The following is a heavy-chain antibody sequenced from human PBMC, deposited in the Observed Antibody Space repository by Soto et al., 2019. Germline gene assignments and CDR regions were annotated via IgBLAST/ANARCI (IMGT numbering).Heavy chain of an antibody. CDR1: GFTFSNYA. CDR3: AKEYCSSSDCRIYNWFDP. J-gene: IGHJ5*02. Sequence: VQILESGGGLVQPAGSLTLSFAASGFTFSNYAMSWVRESPGKGLEWVSDISSSGESTYYADSVRGRFTISRDNSKNTLYLQMNSLRAEDTAVYYCAKEYCSSSDCRIYNWFDPWGQGTRVTVSS. D-gene: IGHD2-2*01. V-gene: IGHV3-23*01. CDR2: ISSSGEST.